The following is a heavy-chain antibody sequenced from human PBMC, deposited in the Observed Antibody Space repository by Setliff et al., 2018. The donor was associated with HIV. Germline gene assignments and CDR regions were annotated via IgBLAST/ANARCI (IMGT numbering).Heavy chain of an antibody. Sequence: SETLSLTCAVYGGSFSGYFWTWIRQPAGKGLEWIGRIYTSGSTNYNPSLKSRVTISVDTSKNHFSLKLRSVTAADTAVYYCAQLGMVDDFDYWGQGTLVTVSS. J-gene: IGHJ4*02. CDR2: IYTSGST. V-gene: IGHV4-59*10. CDR3: AQLGMVDDFDY. CDR1: GGSFSGYF. D-gene: IGHD1-1*01.